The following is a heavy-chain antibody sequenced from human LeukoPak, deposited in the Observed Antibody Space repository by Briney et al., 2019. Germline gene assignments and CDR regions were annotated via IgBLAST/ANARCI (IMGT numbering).Heavy chain of an antibody. V-gene: IGHV4-34*01. D-gene: IGHD5-18*01. CDR1: GGSFSGYY. J-gene: IGHJ5*02. CDR2: INHSGST. CDR3: ARGTRGYSYGYAPSSYNWFDP. Sequence: SETLSLTCAVYGGSFSGYYWSWIRQPPGKGLEWIGEINHSGSTNYNPSLKSRVTISVDTSKNQFSLKLSSVTAADTAVYYCARGTRGYSYGYAPSSYNWFDPWGQGTLVTVSS.